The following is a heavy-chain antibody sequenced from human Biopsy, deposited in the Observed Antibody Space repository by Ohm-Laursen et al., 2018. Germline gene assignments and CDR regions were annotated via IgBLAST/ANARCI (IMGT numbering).Heavy chain of an antibody. V-gene: IGHV3-7*01. Sequence: SLRLSCSASGLTFSSYWMTWVRQAPGKGLEWVANINPDGSGKYYADSVKGRFTISRDNAKNSLYLQMSSLRAEDTAIYYCARDIVTGVDYLDDWGQGTLVTVSS. CDR3: ARDIVTGVDYLDD. D-gene: IGHD7-27*01. J-gene: IGHJ4*02. CDR1: GLTFSSYW. CDR2: INPDGSGK.